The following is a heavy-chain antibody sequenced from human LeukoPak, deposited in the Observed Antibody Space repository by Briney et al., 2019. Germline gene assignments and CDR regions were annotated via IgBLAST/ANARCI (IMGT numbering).Heavy chain of an antibody. CDR3: AKAPGYSSGWYNY. CDR2: ISWNSGII. CDR1: GFTFDDYA. D-gene: IGHD6-19*01. V-gene: IGHV3-9*01. J-gene: IGHJ4*02. Sequence: GRSLRLSCAASGFTFDDYAMHWVRHAPGKGLEWVSGISWNSGIIGYADSVKGRFTISRDNAKKSLYLQMNSLRAEDTALYYCAKAPGYSSGWYNYWGQGTLVTVSS.